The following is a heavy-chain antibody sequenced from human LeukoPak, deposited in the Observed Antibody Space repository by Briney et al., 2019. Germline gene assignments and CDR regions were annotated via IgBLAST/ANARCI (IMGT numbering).Heavy chain of an antibody. V-gene: IGHV4-61*05. CDR1: GDSISSSTYY. J-gene: IGHJ5*02. CDR3: ARYNFDSSGYYRRWFDP. D-gene: IGHD3-22*01. Sequence: SETLSLTCTVPGDSISSSTYYWSWIRQPPGKGLEWIGYIHYTGSTNYNPSLKSRVTISEDTSKNQFSLKLSSVTAADTAVYYCARYNFDSSGYYRRWFDPWGQGTLVTVSS. CDR2: IHYTGST.